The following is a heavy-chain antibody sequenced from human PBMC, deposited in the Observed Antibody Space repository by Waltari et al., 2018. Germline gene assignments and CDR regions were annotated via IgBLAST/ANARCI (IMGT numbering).Heavy chain of an antibody. J-gene: IGHJ4*02. CDR2: INHSGST. CDR3: ARKPIWFGVYYFDY. Sequence: QVQLQQWGAGLLKPSETLSLTCAVYGGSFSGYYWRWIRQPPGKGLEWIGEINHSGSTNYNPSLKSRVTISVDTSKNQFSLKLSSVTAADTAVYYCARKPIWFGVYYFDYWGQGTLVTVSS. V-gene: IGHV4-34*01. CDR1: GGSFSGYY. D-gene: IGHD3-10*01.